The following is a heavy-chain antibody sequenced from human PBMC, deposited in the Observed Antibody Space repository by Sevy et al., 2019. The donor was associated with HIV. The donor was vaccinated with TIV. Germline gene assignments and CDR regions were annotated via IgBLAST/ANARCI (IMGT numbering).Heavy chain of an antibody. CDR1: GFTFAKYS. CDR3: AREGCTQPHDY. V-gene: IGHV3-23*01. J-gene: IGHJ4*02. CDR2: FSFGCGRI. Sequence: GGSLRLSCAASGFTFAKYSMSWVRQAPGKGLEWVSTFSFGCGRINYADSVKGRFTISRDESKNTLFLQMNSLRAEDTDTYFCAREGCTQPHDYWGQGTLVTVSS. D-gene: IGHD2-8*01.